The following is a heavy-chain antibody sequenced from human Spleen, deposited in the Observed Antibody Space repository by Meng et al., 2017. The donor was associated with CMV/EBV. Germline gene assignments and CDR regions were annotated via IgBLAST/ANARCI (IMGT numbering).Heavy chain of an antibody. V-gene: IGHV1-8*02. CDR1: GYTFTGYY. J-gene: IGHJ3*02. CDR2: INPNSGNT. D-gene: IGHD3-22*01. CDR3: ARGAGDYYDQEAFDI. Sequence: ASVKVSCKASGYTFTGYYMHWVRQAPGQGLEWVGWINPNSGNTGYAQKFQGRVTMTRNTSISTAYMELSSLRSEDTAIYYCARGAGDYYDQEAFDIWGQGTMVTVSS.